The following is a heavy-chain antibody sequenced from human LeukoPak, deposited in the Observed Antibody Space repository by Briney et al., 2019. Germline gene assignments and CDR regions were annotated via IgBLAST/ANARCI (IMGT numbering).Heavy chain of an antibody. CDR2: ISDSGRAT. Sequence: GGSLRLSCASSGFIFSDYAMSWVRQAPGKGLEWVSGISDSGRATYYADSVKGRYTISRDNSKHTVSLQMNSLTAEDTAVYFCARHDSFIPYWGQGTPVTVSP. V-gene: IGHV3-23*01. CDR1: GFIFSDYA. J-gene: IGHJ4*02. CDR3: ARHDSFIPY. D-gene: IGHD5-18*01.